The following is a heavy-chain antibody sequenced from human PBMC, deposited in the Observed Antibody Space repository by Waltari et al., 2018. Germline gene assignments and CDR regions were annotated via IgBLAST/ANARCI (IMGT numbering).Heavy chain of an antibody. CDR2: IYYSGST. CDR3: ASIRVVWLLYEVFDY. Sequence: GGSISSSSYYWGWIRQPPGKGLEWIESIYYSGSTYYNPSLKSRVTITVDTSKNQFTLKLSYVTAADTAVYYCASIRVVWLLYEVFDYWGQGTLVTVSS. CDR1: GGSISSSSYY. D-gene: IGHD3-9*01. V-gene: IGHV4-39*01. J-gene: IGHJ4*02.